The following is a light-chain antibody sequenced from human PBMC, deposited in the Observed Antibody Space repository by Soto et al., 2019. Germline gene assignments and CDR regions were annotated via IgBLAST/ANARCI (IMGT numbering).Light chain of an antibody. CDR1: QSVSSN. Sequence: QSPATLSVSPGERATLSCRASQSVSSNLAWYQQKPGQAPRLLIYDASTRATGLPARFSGSGSGTEFTLTVSSLQSEDFAVYYCQQYKNWPLITFGQGTRLEIK. CDR2: DAS. V-gene: IGKV3-15*01. J-gene: IGKJ5*01. CDR3: QQYKNWPLIT.